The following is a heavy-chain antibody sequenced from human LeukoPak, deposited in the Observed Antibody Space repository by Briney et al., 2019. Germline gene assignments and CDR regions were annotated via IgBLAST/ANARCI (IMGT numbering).Heavy chain of an antibody. CDR1: GFTFSSYR. Sequence: GGSLRLSCAASGFTFSSYRMNWVRQAPGKGLEWVANIKQDGSEKYYVDSVKGRFTISRDNAKNSLFLQMNSLRAEDTAVYYCARDTRTFDYWGQGTLVTVSS. D-gene: IGHD1-26*01. CDR2: IKQDGSEK. V-gene: IGHV3-7*01. J-gene: IGHJ4*02. CDR3: ARDTRTFDY.